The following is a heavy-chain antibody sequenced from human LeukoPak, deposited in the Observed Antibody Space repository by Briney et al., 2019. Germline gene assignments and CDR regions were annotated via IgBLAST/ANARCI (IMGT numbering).Heavy chain of an antibody. CDR2: IGGSGGPT. CDR3: AREKQAGGTSFDF. CDR1: GFTFSTYA. Sequence: PGGSLRLSCAASGFTFSTYAMSWVRQAPGKGLEWVSAIGGSGGPTYYADSVKGRFTISRDNSKNTLYLQMDSLRAEDTAFYYCAREKQAGGTSFDFWGQGSLVSVSS. D-gene: IGHD1-26*01. J-gene: IGHJ4*02. V-gene: IGHV3-23*01.